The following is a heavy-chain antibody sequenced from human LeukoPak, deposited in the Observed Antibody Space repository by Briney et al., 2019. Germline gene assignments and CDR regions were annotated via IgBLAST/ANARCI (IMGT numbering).Heavy chain of an antibody. CDR2: VNSDGSAT. CDR1: GFTFSSYA. D-gene: IGHD2/OR15-2a*01. J-gene: IGHJ4*02. CDR3: TSFYETN. Sequence: PGGSLRLSCAASGFTFSSYAMSWVRQAPGKGLVWVSRVNSDGSATSYADSVKGRFTISRDNAKNTVYLHMNSLRVEDTAVYYCTSFYETNWGQGTLVTVSS. V-gene: IGHV3-74*01.